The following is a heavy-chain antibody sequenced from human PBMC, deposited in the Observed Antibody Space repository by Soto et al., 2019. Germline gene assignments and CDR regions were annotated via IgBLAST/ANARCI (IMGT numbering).Heavy chain of an antibody. CDR2: IYSSGTT. V-gene: IGHV4-59*01. J-gene: IGHJ5*02. Sequence: QVQLQESGPGLVKPSETLSLTCTVSGGSISSYDWSWIRQAPGKKLEWIGYIYSSGTTNYNPSLKSRVTMSRDTSKNQCSLKLSSVTTADTAVYYCARDHSSGWVNWFDPWGQGTLVTVSS. CDR1: GGSISSYD. D-gene: IGHD3-22*01. CDR3: ARDHSSGWVNWFDP.